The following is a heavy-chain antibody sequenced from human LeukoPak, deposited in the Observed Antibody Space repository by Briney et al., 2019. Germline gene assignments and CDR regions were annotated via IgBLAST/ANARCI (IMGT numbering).Heavy chain of an antibody. CDR2: IYPGDSDT. V-gene: IGHV5-51*01. CDR1: GSRFTNYW. D-gene: IGHD3-9*01. Sequence: GEPLKISCKGSGSRFTNYWIGWVRQLPGKGLEWMGIIYPGDSDTRYSPSFQGQVTISADKSISTAYLQWSSLKASDTAMYYCARGLELRYFDWSENWFDPWGQGTLVTVSS. CDR3: ARGLELRYFDWSENWFDP. J-gene: IGHJ5*02.